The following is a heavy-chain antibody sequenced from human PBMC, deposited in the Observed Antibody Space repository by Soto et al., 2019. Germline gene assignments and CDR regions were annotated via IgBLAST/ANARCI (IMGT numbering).Heavy chain of an antibody. D-gene: IGHD2-15*01. Sequence: QVQLVQSGAEVKKPGASVKDSFKASGYTFTSYGISWMRQAPGQGREWMGWISAYNGNTNYAQKLQGRVTMTTDTSTSKAYMELRSLRSDDTAVYYCVVAAQPYSFDYWGQGTLVTVSS. J-gene: IGHJ4*02. V-gene: IGHV1-18*01. CDR3: VVAAQPYSFDY. CDR2: ISAYNGNT. CDR1: GYTFTSYG.